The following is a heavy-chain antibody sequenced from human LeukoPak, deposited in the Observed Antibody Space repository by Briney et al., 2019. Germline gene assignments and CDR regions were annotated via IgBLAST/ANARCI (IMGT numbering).Heavy chain of an antibody. CDR2: IYSTGNT. J-gene: IGHJ4*02. CDR3: ARASSYSSNYIDY. V-gene: IGHV4-4*07. CDR1: GGSIRGFY. Sequence: KSSETLSLTCTVSGGSIRGFYWSWLRQPAGERLEGIGRIYSTGNTIYNPSLNSRVTISIDMSKNQFSLKVISVTAADTAVYYCARASSYSSNYIDYWGQGTLVTVSS. D-gene: IGHD6-13*01.